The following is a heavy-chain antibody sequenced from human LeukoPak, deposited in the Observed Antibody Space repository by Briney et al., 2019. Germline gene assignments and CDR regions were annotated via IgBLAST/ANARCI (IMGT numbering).Heavy chain of an antibody. CDR3: ARDGTPDCSSTSCYTYYYYYGMDV. CDR1: GYTFTSYG. V-gene: IGHV1-18*01. J-gene: IGHJ6*02. D-gene: IGHD2-2*02. Sequence: GASVKVSCKASGYTFTSYGISWVRQAPGQGLERMGWISAYNGNTNYAQKLQGRVTMTTDTSTSTAYMELRSLRSDDTAVYYCARDGTPDCSSTSCYTYYYYYGMDVWGQGTTVTVSS. CDR2: ISAYNGNT.